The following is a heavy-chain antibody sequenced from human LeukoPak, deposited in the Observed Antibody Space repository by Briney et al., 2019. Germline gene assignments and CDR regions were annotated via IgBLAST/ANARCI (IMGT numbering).Heavy chain of an antibody. CDR3: ARIYQYDPSARSPTAYYRGLDV. J-gene: IGHJ6*02. Sequence: GASVKVSCKTAGYTFTNYGVSWVRQAPGQGLEWMGWISAHNGNTYYAQNVRGRLTMTTDTSTNTAYMELRNLRSDDTAVYYCARIYQYDPSARSPTAYYRGLDVWGQGTTVTVSS. CDR1: GYTFTNYG. CDR2: ISAHNGNT. D-gene: IGHD4/OR15-4a*01. V-gene: IGHV1-18*01.